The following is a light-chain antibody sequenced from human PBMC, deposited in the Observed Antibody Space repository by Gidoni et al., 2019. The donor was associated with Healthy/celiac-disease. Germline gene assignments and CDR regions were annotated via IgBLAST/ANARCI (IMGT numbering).Light chain of an antibody. Sequence: EIVLTQSPATLSLSPGERATLSCGASQRVSSIYLAWYQQKPGLSPRLLIYDASSSATGIPDRFSGSGSGTDFTLTISRLEPEDFAVYYCQQFGSSPQTFGGGTKVEIK. J-gene: IGKJ4*01. CDR1: QRVSSIY. CDR2: DAS. V-gene: IGKV3D-20*01. CDR3: QQFGSSPQT.